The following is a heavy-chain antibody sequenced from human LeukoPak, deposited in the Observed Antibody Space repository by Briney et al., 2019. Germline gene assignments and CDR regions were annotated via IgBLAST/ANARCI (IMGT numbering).Heavy chain of an antibody. Sequence: ASVKASCKASGYTFTGYYIHWVRQAPGQGLEWMGWINPNSGVTNYAQNFQGRVTTTRDTSISTAYMELSRLTSDDTAVYYCARRGAVPVEYLQYWGQGTLVTVSS. CDR2: INPNSGVT. V-gene: IGHV1-2*02. D-gene: IGHD6-19*01. CDR1: GYTFTGYY. CDR3: ARRGAVPVEYLQY. J-gene: IGHJ1*01.